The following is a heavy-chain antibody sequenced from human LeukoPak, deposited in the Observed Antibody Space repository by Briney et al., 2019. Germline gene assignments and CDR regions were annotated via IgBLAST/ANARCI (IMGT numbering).Heavy chain of an antibody. Sequence: ASVKVSCNTSGYTFTNYFIHWVRQVPGQGLEWMGMVNPTGGSTSYAQGFQGRVTLTGDTSTSTVYMEFSALTSEDTAVYYCARARSKALDFWGQGTPVTVSS. CDR2: VNPTGGST. CDR1: GYTFTNYF. CDR3: ARARSKALDF. V-gene: IGHV1-46*01. J-gene: IGHJ4*02. D-gene: IGHD5/OR15-5a*01.